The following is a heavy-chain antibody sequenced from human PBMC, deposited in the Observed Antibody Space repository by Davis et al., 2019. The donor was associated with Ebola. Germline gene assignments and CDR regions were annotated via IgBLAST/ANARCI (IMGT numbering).Heavy chain of an antibody. Sequence: PSETLSLTCTVSGGSISSYYWSWIRQPPGKGLEWIGYIYYSGSTNYNPSLKSRVTISVDTSKNQFSLKLSSVTAADTAVYYCARDSTNYHYYDSSGPQGYFDYWGQGTLVTVSS. D-gene: IGHD3-22*01. J-gene: IGHJ4*02. CDR3: ARDSTNYHYYDSSGPQGYFDY. CDR2: IYYSGST. CDR1: GGSISSYY. V-gene: IGHV4-59*01.